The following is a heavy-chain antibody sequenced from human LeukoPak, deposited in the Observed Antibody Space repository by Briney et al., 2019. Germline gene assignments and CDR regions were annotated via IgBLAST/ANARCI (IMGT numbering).Heavy chain of an antibody. CDR3: AREWAAIPYYYGMDV. Sequence: GASVKVSCKASGYTFTSYDINWVRQATGQGLEWMGWMNPNSGNTGYAQKFQGRVTMTRNTSISTAYMELSSLRSEDTAVYYCAREWAAIPYYYGMDVWGQGTTVTVSS. CDR1: GYTFTSYD. J-gene: IGHJ6*02. D-gene: IGHD5-18*01. CDR2: MNPNSGNT. V-gene: IGHV1-8*01.